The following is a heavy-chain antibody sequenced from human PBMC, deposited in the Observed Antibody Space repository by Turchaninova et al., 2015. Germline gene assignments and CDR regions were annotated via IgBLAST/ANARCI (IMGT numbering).Heavy chain of an antibody. V-gene: IGHV4-38-2*01. CDR3: ARLSGDLDGTEY. Sequence: QVQLQESGPGLVKPSETLSLTCAVSGYSINNGYYWGWIRQPPGKGLEGIGSLYHSGSTYYNPSLKSRVTIAADTNKNQFSLRLSPVTAADAAVYYCARLSGDLDGTEYWGQGTLVTVSS. D-gene: IGHD7-27*01. CDR1: GYSINNGYY. J-gene: IGHJ4*02. CDR2: LYHSGST.